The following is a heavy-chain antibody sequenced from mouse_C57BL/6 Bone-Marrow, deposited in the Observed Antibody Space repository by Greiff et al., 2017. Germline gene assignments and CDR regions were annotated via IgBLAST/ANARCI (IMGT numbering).Heavy chain of an antibody. J-gene: IGHJ3*01. CDR1: GFTFSDYG. CDR2: ISNLAYSI. D-gene: IGHD4-1*01. V-gene: IGHV5-15*01. CDR3: ARGAGTAWFAY. Sequence: EVKVVESGGGLVQPGGSLKLSCAASGFTFSDYGMAWVRQAPRKGPEWVAFISNLAYSIYYADTVTGRFTISRENAKNTLYLEMSSLRSEDTAMYYCARGAGTAWFAYWGQGTLVTVSA.